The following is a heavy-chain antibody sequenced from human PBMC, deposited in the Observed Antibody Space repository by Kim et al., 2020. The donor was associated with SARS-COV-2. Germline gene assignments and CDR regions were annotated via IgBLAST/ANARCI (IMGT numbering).Heavy chain of an antibody. J-gene: IGHJ6*02. V-gene: IGHV3-33*01. Sequence: KYYADYVKGRFTISRDNSKNTLYLQMNSLRAEDTAVYYCARTPSYYYGMDVWGQGTTVTVSS. CDR3: ARTPSYYYGMDV. CDR2: K.